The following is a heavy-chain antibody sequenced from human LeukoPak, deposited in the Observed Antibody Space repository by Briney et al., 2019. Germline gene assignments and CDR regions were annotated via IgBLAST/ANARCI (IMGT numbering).Heavy chain of an antibody. CDR3: ARVLRVGYSWGHFDY. Sequence: PGGSLRLSCAASGFTFSDYYMSWIRQAPGKGLEWVPYISSSGSTIYYADSVKGRFTISRDNAKNSLYLQMNSLRAEDTAVYYCARVLRVGYSWGHFDYWGQGTLVTVSS. D-gene: IGHD5-18*01. J-gene: IGHJ4*02. V-gene: IGHV3-11*04. CDR1: GFTFSDYY. CDR2: ISSSGSTI.